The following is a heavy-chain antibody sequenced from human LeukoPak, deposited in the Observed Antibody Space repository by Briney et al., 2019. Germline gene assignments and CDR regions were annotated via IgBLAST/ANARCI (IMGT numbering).Heavy chain of an antibody. V-gene: IGHV1-46*01. Sequence: ASVKVSCKVYIFINYYIHWVRQAPGQGLEWMGVINPSDGSTNYAQKYQDRVTMTRDTSTRTVYMQLSSLRSDDTAVYYCARDVAREFDYWGQGTLVTVSS. CDR1: IFINYY. CDR3: ARDVAREFDY. J-gene: IGHJ4*02. CDR2: INPSDGST.